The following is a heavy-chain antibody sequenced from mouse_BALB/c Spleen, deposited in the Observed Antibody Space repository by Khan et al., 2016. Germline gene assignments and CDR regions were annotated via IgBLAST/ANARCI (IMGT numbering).Heavy chain of an antibody. V-gene: IGHV3-2*02. CDR2: ISYSGST. CDR3: ARRITTVVFDY. D-gene: IGHD1-1*01. Sequence: EVQLQESGPGLVKPSQSLSLTCTVTGYSITSDYAWNWIRQFPGNKLEWMGYISYSGSTSYNPSLKSRISITRDTSKNQFFLQLNSVTTEDTATYYCARRITTVVFDYCGQGTTLTVSS. CDR1: GYSITSDYA. J-gene: IGHJ2*01.